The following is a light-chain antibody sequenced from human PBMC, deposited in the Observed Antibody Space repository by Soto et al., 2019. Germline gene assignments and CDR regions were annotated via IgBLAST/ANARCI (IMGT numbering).Light chain of an antibody. V-gene: IGKV3D-15*01. CDR3: KQSKSFPLT. Sequence: EISMTQFPAILSASPGGGATLSCRAAQDVTTNFAWYQLRRGQPPRLLIYDASYRATDIPPRFSGSGSGTDFSLTISSLHPEDLATYYCKQSKSFPLTFGGGTKVDI. CDR2: DAS. CDR1: QDVTTN. J-gene: IGKJ4*01.